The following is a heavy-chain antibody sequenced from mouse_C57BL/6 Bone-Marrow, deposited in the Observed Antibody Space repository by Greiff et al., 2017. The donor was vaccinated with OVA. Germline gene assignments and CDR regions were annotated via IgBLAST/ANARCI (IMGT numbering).Heavy chain of an antibody. CDR3: ARKNLYLHYAMDY. V-gene: IGHV1-47*01. Sequence: QVQLQQSGAELVKPGASVKMSCKASGYTFTTYPIEWMQQNHGKSLEWIGNFHPYNDATKYHEKFKGKATLTVEKSSSTVYLELSRLTSDDSAVYYCARKNLYLHYAMDYWGQGTSVTVSS. CDR2: FHPYNDAT. CDR1: GYTFTTYP. J-gene: IGHJ4*01. D-gene: IGHD1-1*01.